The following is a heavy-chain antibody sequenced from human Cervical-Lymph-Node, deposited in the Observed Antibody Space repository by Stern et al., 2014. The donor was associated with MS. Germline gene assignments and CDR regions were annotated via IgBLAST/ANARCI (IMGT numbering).Heavy chain of an antibody. J-gene: IGHJ3*02. CDR3: ARWRSYYYDSSGYFDAFDI. CDR2: SSVHIGNA. D-gene: IGHD3-22*01. Sequence: QMQLVQSGAEVKKPGASGKVSCMASGYIFTSYGISWERQAPGQGLEWMGWSSVHIGNANYAQNLQGRVTMTTDTSTSTAYMELRSLRSDDTAVYYCARWRSYYYDSSGYFDAFDIWGQGTMVTVSP. V-gene: IGHV1-18*04. CDR1: GYIFTSYG.